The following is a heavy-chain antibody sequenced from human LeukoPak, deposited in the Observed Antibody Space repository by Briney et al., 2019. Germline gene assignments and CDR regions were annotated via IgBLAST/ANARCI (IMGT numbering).Heavy chain of an antibody. V-gene: IGHV1-18*01. CDR1: GYTFTSYG. Sequence: ASVKVSCKASGYTFTSYGISWVRQAPGQGLEWMGWISAYNGNTNYAQKLQGRVTMTTDTSTSTAYMELRSLRSDDKALYYCARRYCSGGSCYWPWGQGTLVTVSS. CDR3: ARRYCSGGSCYWP. J-gene: IGHJ4*02. D-gene: IGHD2-15*01. CDR2: ISAYNGNT.